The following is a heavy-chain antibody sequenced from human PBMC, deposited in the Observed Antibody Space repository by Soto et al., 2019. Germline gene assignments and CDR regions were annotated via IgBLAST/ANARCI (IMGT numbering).Heavy chain of an antibody. Sequence: PSETLSLTCTVSGGSISSGDYYWSWIRQPPGKGLEWFGYIYYSGSTYYNPSLKSRVTISVDTSKNQFSLKLSSVTAADTAVYYCARAPYLYCSGGSCYLHNWFDPWGQGTLVTVSS. V-gene: IGHV4-30-4*01. CDR2: IYYSGST. J-gene: IGHJ5*02. CDR1: GGSISSGDYY. D-gene: IGHD2-15*01. CDR3: ARAPYLYCSGGSCYLHNWFDP.